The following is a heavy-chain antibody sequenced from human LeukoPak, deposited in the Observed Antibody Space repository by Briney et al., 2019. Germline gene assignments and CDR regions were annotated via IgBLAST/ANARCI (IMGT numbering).Heavy chain of an antibody. Sequence: PSETLSLTCTVSGGSISYYYWSWIRQPPGKGLEWIGYIYYSGNTKYNPSLKSRLTISLDMSKNQFSLNLSSVTAADTAVYYCARSYSETGYYYYGLDVWGQGPTVTVSS. CDR3: ARSYSETGYYYYGLDV. D-gene: IGHD1-26*01. CDR1: GGSISYYY. J-gene: IGHJ6*02. V-gene: IGHV4-59*01. CDR2: IYYSGNT.